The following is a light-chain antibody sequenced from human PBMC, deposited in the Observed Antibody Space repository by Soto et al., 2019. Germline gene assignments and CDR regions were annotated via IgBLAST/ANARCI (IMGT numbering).Light chain of an antibody. V-gene: IGLV1-44*01. CDR2: TNG. Sequence: QSVLSQPPSASGTPGQRVTISCSGSSSNIGSETVSWYQQLPETAPKLLIHTNGQRPSGVPDRFSGSKSGTSASLAISGLQSEDEADYYCAAWDDSLNVDVFGTGTKVTVL. CDR1: SSNIGSET. J-gene: IGLJ1*01. CDR3: AAWDDSLNVDV.